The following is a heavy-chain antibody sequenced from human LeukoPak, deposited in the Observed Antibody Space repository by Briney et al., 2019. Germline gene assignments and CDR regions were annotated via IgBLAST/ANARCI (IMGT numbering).Heavy chain of an antibody. CDR3: ARDTGITGTTWFDP. Sequence: GASVKVSCKASGGTFSSYATSWVRQAPGQGLEWMGGIIPIFGTANYAQKFQGRVTITTDESTSTAYMELSSLRSEDTAVYYCARDTGITGTTWFDPWGQGTLVTVSS. D-gene: IGHD1-7*01. CDR1: GGTFSSYA. J-gene: IGHJ5*02. V-gene: IGHV1-69*05. CDR2: IIPIFGTA.